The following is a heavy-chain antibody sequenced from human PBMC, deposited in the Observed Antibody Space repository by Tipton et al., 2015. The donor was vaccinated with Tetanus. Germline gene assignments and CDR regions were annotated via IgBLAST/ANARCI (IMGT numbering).Heavy chain of an antibody. CDR1: GDSMTKYY. J-gene: IGHJ4*02. CDR3: ARHPPPYYYGSGSYLDY. D-gene: IGHD3-10*01. Sequence: LRLSCTVSGDSMTKYYWSWIRQPPGKGLEWISYIFHSGSTNYNPSLQSRVTISVDTSKNQFSLRLSSVTAADTAVYFCARHPPPYYYGSGSYLDYWGQGTPVTVSS. CDR2: IFHSGST. V-gene: IGHV4-59*08.